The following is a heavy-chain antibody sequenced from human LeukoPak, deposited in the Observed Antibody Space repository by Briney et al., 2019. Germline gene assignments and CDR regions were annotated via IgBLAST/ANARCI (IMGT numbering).Heavy chain of an antibody. CDR1: GGTFSSYT. Sequence: ASVKVSCKASGGTFSSYTITWVRQAPGQGLEWMGGIIPIFGTANYAQKFQGRVTITRNTSISTAYMELSSLRSEDTAVYYCARGIVGATYPSWGQGTLVTVSS. CDR2: IIPIFGTA. J-gene: IGHJ4*02. CDR3: ARGIVGATYPS. V-gene: IGHV1-69*05. D-gene: IGHD1-26*01.